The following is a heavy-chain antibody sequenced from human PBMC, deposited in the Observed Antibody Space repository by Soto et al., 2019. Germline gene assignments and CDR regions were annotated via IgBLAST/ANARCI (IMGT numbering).Heavy chain of an antibody. Sequence: GGSLRLSCAASGFTFSSYAMSWVRQAPGKGLEWVSAISGSGGSTYYADSVKGRFTISRDSAKNSLYLQMNSLRAEDTAVYYCARAGQWLVRYYYYGMDVWGQGTTV. CDR3: ARAGQWLVRYYYYGMDV. J-gene: IGHJ6*02. CDR2: ISGSGGST. D-gene: IGHD6-19*01. CDR1: GFTFSSYA. V-gene: IGHV3-23*01.